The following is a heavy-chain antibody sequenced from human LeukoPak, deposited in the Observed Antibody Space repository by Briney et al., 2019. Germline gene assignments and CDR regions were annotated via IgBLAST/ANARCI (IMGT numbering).Heavy chain of an antibody. CDR3: AKGLNFYGSERGDSEDV. J-gene: IGHJ6*02. CDR1: GFIFSKFG. CDR2: ISSDGSRK. V-gene: IGHV3-30*04. D-gene: IGHD3-10*01. Sequence: GGSLRLSCAASGFIFSKFGVHWVRQAPGKGLEWVAVISSDGSRKYYADSVKGRFTISRDNSQSTAYIQMNSLTIEDTAVYYCAKGLNFYGSERGDSEDVWGQGTTVTVS.